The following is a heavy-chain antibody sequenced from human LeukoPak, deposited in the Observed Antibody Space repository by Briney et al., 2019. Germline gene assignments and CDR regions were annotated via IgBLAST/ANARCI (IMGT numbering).Heavy chain of an antibody. V-gene: IGHV3-53*01. Sequence: GGSLRLSCAASGFTFSSYAMSWVRQAPGKGLEWVSVIYSGGSTYYADSVKGRFTISRDNSKNTLYLQMNSLRAEDTAVYYCARGRSSSWYYYFDYWGQGTLVTVSS. CDR2: IYSGGST. CDR1: GFTFSSYA. CDR3: ARGRSSSWYYYFDY. D-gene: IGHD6-13*01. J-gene: IGHJ4*02.